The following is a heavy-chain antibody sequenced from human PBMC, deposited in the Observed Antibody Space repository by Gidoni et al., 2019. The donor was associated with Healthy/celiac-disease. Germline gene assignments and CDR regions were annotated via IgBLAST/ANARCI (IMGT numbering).Heavy chain of an antibody. Sequence: EVQLVESGGGLVQPGGSLRLSCAASGFTFSSYWMHWVRQASGKGLAWVARINSDGSSTSYADSVKGRFTISRDNAKNTLYLQMNSLRAEDTAVYYCARALIVVVPAARGGDAFDIWGQGTMVTVSS. CDR2: INSDGSST. CDR1: GFTFSSYW. J-gene: IGHJ3*02. CDR3: ARALIVVVPAARGGDAFDI. D-gene: IGHD2-2*01. V-gene: IGHV3-74*01.